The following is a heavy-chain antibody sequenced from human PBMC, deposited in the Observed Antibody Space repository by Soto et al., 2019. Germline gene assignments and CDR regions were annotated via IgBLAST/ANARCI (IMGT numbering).Heavy chain of an antibody. V-gene: IGHV1-69*13. CDR3: ARHGITKVKGASRGKRWFHP. CDR2: IIPIFGTA. D-gene: IGHD3-10*01. J-gene: IGHJ5*02. CDR1: GGTFSCYA. Sequence: SVKVSCKAFGGTFSCYAISWVRQAPGQGLEWMGGIIPIFGTANYAQNFQGRVTITADEYTSTAYMELSSLRSEDTAVYYCARHGITKVKGASRGKRWFHPWAQGPLVTVSS.